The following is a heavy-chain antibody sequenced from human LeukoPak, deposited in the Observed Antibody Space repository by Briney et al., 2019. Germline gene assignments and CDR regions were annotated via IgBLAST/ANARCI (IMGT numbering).Heavy chain of an antibody. Sequence: SETLSLTCAVYGGSFSGYYWSWIRQPPGKGLEWIGEINHSGSTNYNPSLKSRVTISVDTSKNQFSLKLSSVTAADTAVYYCARTRVYYDFWSGYPEFLGMDVWGQGTTVTASS. V-gene: IGHV4-34*01. J-gene: IGHJ6*02. CDR3: ARTRVYYDFWSGYPEFLGMDV. D-gene: IGHD3-3*01. CDR2: INHSGST. CDR1: GGSFSGYY.